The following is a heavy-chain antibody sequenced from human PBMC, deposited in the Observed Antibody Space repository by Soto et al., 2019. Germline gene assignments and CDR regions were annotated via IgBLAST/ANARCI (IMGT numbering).Heavy chain of an antibody. J-gene: IGHJ4*02. V-gene: IGHV3-15*01. CDR3: TTNPVGYRYFDY. CDR2: IKNKADGGTT. CDR1: GFSVTNAW. D-gene: IGHD5-18*01. Sequence: EVQLVESGGRLVKPGGSLRLSCAASGFSVTNAWMSWVRQAPGKGLELVGRIKNKADGGTTDYTAPVKGRFTISRDDSKNTLDLQMNSLRIEDTAVYYCTTNPVGYRYFDYWGQGTLVTVSS.